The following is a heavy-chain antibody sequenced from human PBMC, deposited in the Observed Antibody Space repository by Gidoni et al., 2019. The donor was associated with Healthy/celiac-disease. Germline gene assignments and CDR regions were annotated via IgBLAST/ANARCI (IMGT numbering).Heavy chain of an antibody. CDR1: GGPVSSGSYY. Sequence: QVQLQESGPGLVKPSETLSLTCTVSGGPVSSGSYYWSWIRQPPGKGLEWIGYIYYSGSTNYNPSLKSRVTISVDTSKNQFSLKLSSVTAADTAVYYCARSIYSSSSSVGLLDPWGQGTLVTVSS. CDR3: ARSIYSSSSSVGLLDP. J-gene: IGHJ5*02. D-gene: IGHD6-6*01. V-gene: IGHV4-61*01. CDR2: IYYSGST.